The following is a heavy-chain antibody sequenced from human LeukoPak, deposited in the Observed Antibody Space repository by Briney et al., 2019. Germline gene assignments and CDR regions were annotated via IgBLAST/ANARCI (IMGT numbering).Heavy chain of an antibody. J-gene: IGHJ4*02. Sequence: ASVKVSCKASGYTFTSYVINWVRQATGQGLEWMGWMNPNSGNTGYAQKFQGRVTMTRNTSISTAYMELSSLRSEDTAVYYCARGANMDIAMVYWGQGTLVTVSS. V-gene: IGHV1-8*01. D-gene: IGHD5-18*01. CDR1: GYTFTSYV. CDR2: MNPNSGNT. CDR3: ARGANMDIAMVY.